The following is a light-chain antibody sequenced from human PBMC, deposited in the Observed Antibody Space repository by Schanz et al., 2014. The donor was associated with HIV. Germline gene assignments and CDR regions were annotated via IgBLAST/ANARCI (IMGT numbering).Light chain of an antibody. V-gene: IGKV3-20*01. CDR3: QQYGSS. CDR1: QSVSSN. CDR2: GAS. Sequence: EVVLTQSPATLSLLPGERATLSCRASQSVSSNLAWYQQRPGQPPRLLLYGASSRATGIPDRFSGSGSGTDFTLTISRLEPEDFAVYYCQQYGSSFGPGTKVEIK. J-gene: IGKJ3*01.